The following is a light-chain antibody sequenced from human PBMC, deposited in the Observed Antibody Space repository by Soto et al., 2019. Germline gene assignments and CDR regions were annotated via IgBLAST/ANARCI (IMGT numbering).Light chain of an antibody. CDR1: LPISNY. J-gene: IGKJ2*01. CDR3: QQYGSSPYT. V-gene: IGKV3-20*01. CDR2: GAS. Sequence: TQSPSSLSASVGDRVTITCRASLPISNYLAWYQQKPGQAPRLLMYGASSRATGIPDRFSGTGSGTDFTLTISRLEPEDFAVYYCQQYGSSPYTFGLGTKLEIK.